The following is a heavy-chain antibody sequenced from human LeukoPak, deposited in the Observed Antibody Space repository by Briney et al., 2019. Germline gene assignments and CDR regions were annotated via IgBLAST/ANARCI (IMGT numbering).Heavy chain of an antibody. V-gene: IGHV3-21*01. CDR1: GFTFSSYS. J-gene: IGHJ6*02. Sequence: PGGSLRLSCAASGFTFSSYSMNWVRQAPGKGLEWVSSISSSSSYIYYADSVKGQFTISRDNDKNSLYLQMNSLRAEDTAVYYCARDVLYGSGPLYGMDVWGQGTTVTVSS. CDR2: ISSSSSYI. D-gene: IGHD3-10*01. CDR3: ARDVLYGSGPLYGMDV.